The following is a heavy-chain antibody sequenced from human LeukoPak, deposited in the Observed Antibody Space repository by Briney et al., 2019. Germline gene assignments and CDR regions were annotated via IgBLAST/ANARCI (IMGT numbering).Heavy chain of an antibody. V-gene: IGHV5-51*01. CDR2: IYPGDSDT. CDR1: GYIFTSSW. D-gene: IGHD2-2*01. J-gene: IGHJ4*02. CDR3: TILIGSNTIDY. Sequence: GESLKISCKGSGYIFTSSWIGWVRQRPGKGLEWMGIIYPGDSDTRYSPSFQGQVTISADKSISTAYLQWSSLKASDTAMYYCTILIGSNTIDYWGQGTLVTVSS.